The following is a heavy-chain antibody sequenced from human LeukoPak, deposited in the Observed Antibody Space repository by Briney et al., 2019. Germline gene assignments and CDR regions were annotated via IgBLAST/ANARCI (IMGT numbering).Heavy chain of an antibody. V-gene: IGHV4-59*01. J-gene: IGHJ6*02. CDR2: IYYSGST. CDR3: ARLPLMTTVKEYYYYGMDV. D-gene: IGHD4-17*01. CDR1: GGSISSDY. Sequence: SETLPLTCTVTGGSISSDYWSWIRQPPGKGLEWIGYIYYSGSTNYNPSLKSRVTISVDTSKNQFSLKLISVTAADTAVYYCARLPLMTTVKEYYYYGMDVWGQGTTVTVSS.